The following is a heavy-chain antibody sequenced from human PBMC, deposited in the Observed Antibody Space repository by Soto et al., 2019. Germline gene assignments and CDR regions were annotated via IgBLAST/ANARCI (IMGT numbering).Heavy chain of an antibody. J-gene: IGHJ4*02. CDR1: GGTFSSYT. D-gene: IGHD3-22*01. Sequence: QVQLVQSGAEVKKPGSSVKVSCKASGGTFSSYTISWVRQAPGQGLEWMGRIIPILGIANYAQKFQGRVPITADKSTSTAYLELRSRRSEDTAVYYCASRYDSSDYWGQGTLVTVSS. CDR3: ASRYDSSDY. CDR2: IIPILGIA. V-gene: IGHV1-69*02.